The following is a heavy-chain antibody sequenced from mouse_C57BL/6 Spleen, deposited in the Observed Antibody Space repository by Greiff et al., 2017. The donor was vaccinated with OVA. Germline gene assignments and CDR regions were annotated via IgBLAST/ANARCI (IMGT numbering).Heavy chain of an antibody. V-gene: IGHV2-6-1*01. D-gene: IGHD2-12*01. CDR1: GFSLTSYG. CDR3: ARHRECYSRAMDY. J-gene: IGHJ4*01. Sequence: QVQLKESGPGLVAPSQSLSITCTVSGFSLTSYGVHWVRQPSGKGLEWLVVIWSDGSTTYNSALKSRLSVSKDNSKSQVFLKMNSLQTDDTAMYYCARHRECYSRAMDYWGQGTSVTVSS. CDR2: IWSDGST.